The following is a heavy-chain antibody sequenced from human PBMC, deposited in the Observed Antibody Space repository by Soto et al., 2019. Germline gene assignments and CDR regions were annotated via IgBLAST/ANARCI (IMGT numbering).Heavy chain of an antibody. CDR2: IDPTDSYT. J-gene: IGHJ4*02. V-gene: IGHV5-10-1*01. Sequence: GESLKISCKGSVYSFTNYWISWVRQMPGKGLEWMGKIDPTDSYTNYSPSFQGHVTISADKSIRTAYLQWSSLKASDTAMYYCARLGGEMATIIDYWGQGTLVTVSS. CDR3: ARLGGEMATIIDY. CDR1: VYSFTNYW. D-gene: IGHD5-12*01.